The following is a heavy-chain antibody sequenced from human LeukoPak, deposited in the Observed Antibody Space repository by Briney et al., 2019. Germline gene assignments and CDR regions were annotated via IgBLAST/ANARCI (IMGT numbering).Heavy chain of an antibody. CDR1: GGSISSSNW. J-gene: IGHJ6*02. D-gene: IGHD6-13*01. V-gene: IGHV4-4*02. CDR3: ARDWKRPSWYGHSRYYYGMDV. Sequence: PSETLSLTCAVSGGSISSSNWWSWVRQPPGKGLEWIGEIYHSGSTNYNPSLKSRVTISVDKSKNQFSLKLSSVTAADTAVYYCARDWKRPSWYGHSRYYYGMDVWGQGTTVTVSS. CDR2: IYHSGST.